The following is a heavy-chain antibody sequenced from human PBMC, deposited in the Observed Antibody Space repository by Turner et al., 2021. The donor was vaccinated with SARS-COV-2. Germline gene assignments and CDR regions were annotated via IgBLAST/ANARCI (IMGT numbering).Heavy chain of an antibody. CDR3: ARVDSPTKGFYFDY. V-gene: IGHV3-30-3*01. D-gene: IGHD3-3*01. J-gene: IGHJ4*02. Sequence: QVQLVESVGGVVQPGRSLRLSCTASGFTFTTYAMHWVRQAPGKGLEWVAIISNHGTSQFYADSVKGRFSISRDNSKNTVFLKMNSLRAEDTAVYYCARVDSPTKGFYFDYWGQGTLVTVSS. CDR2: ISNHGTSQ. CDR1: GFTFTTYA.